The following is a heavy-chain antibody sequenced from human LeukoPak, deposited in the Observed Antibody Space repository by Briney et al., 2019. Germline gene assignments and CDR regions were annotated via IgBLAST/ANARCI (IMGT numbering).Heavy chain of an antibody. V-gene: IGHV1-24*01. Sequence: GASVKVSCKASGYTFTTYYMHWVRQAPGKGLEWMGGFDPEDGETIYAQKFQGRVTMTEDTSTDTAYMELSSLRSEDTAVYYCATDDCSSTSCYPAYWGQGTLVTVSS. CDR1: GYTFTTYY. CDR2: FDPEDGET. J-gene: IGHJ4*02. D-gene: IGHD2-2*01. CDR3: ATDDCSSTSCYPAY.